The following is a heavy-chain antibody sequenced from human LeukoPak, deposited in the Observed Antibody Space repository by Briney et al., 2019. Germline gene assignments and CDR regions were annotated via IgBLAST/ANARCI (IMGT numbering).Heavy chain of an antibody. Sequence: VGSVQDTCQASGYTLPSYGINWMRPPPGQELEWMGWINTQSGNTNYAQKVKGRLTLTTDRSTNTAYMEVRSLGSDYTAVYDWARGGYGDKWGQGTMVTVSS. CDR1: GYTLPSYG. CDR3: ARGGYGDK. D-gene: IGHD5-12*01. CDR2: INTQSGNT. V-gene: IGHV1-18*01. J-gene: IGHJ4*02.